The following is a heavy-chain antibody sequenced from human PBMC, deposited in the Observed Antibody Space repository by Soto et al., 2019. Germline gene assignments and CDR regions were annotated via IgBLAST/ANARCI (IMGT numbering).Heavy chain of an antibody. CDR1: GYSISSGYY. V-gene: IGHV4-38-2*01. CDR3: ASSRVGYCTNGVCCYFDY. J-gene: IGHJ4*02. CDR2: IYHSGST. D-gene: IGHD2-8*01. Sequence: SETLSLTCAVSGYSISSGYYWGWIRQPPGKGLEWIGSIYHSGSTYYNPSLKSRVTISVDTSKNQFSLKLSSVTAADTAVYYCASSRVGYCTNGVCCYFDYCGQGTLVTVSS.